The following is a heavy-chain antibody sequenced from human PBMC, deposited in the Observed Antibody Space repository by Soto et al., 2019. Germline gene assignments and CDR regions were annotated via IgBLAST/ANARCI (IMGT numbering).Heavy chain of an antibody. CDR1: GGSISSSSYY. Sequence: PSETLSLTCTVSGGSISSSSYYWGWIRQPPGKGLEWIGSIYYSGSTYYNPSLKSRVTISVDTSKNQFSLKLSSVTAADTAVYYCAPDQLPGGYYHYMDVWGKGTTVTVSS. CDR2: IYYSGST. V-gene: IGHV4-39*01. J-gene: IGHJ6*03. CDR3: APDQLPGGYYHYMDV. D-gene: IGHD2-2*01.